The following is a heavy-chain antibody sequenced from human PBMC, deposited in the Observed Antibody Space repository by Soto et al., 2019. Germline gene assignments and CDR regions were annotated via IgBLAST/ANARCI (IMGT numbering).Heavy chain of an antibody. J-gene: IGHJ1*01. Sequence: GGSLRLSCAASGFTFSSYAMSWVRQAPGKGLEWVSAISGSGGSTYFADSVKGRFTISRDNSKNTLYLQMNSLRAEDTAVYYCAKDPRPGSSDAEYFQHWGQGTLVTVSS. CDR1: GFTFSSYA. D-gene: IGHD1-26*01. CDR2: ISGSGGST. V-gene: IGHV3-23*01. CDR3: AKDPRPGSSDAEYFQH.